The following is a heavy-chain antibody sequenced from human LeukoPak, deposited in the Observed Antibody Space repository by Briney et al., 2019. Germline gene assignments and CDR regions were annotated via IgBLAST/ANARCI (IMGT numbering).Heavy chain of an antibody. CDR1: GYTFTGYY. D-gene: IGHD2-15*01. CDR3: ARDSIFSRGVSSSPWFDP. CDR2: INPNSGGT. Sequence: ASVKVSCKASGYTFTGYYMHWVRQAPGQGLEWMGWINPNSGGTNYAQKFQGRVTMTRDTSISTAYMELSRLRSNDTAVYYCARDSIFSRGVSSSPWFDPWGQGTLVTVSS. J-gene: IGHJ5*02. V-gene: IGHV1-2*02.